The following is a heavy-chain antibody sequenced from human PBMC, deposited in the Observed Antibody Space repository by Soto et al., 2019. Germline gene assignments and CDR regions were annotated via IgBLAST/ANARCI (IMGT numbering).Heavy chain of an antibody. CDR2: IYWDDDD. J-gene: IGHJ4*02. V-gene: IGHV2-5*02. CDR1: GFSLTTAGVG. CDR3: AHSRNLITDDAQVGDFDY. D-gene: IGHD3-10*01. Sequence: QINLKESGPTLVKPTQTLTLTCSFSGFSLTTAGVGVGWVRQSPGEALEWLALIYWDDDDRYSPSLKTRLTITKYTSKNQVVLKMTNMAHVDTATYYCAHSRNLITDDAQVGDFDYWGQGTLVTVSS.